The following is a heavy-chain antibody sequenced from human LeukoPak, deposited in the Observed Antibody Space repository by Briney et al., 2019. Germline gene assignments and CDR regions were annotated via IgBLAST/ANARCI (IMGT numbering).Heavy chain of an antibody. Sequence: SVKVSCKASGYTFTSYDISWVRQAPGQGLEWMGRIIPILGIANYAQKFQGRVTITADKSTSTAYMELSSLSSEDTAVYYGAGSSSGYYYGDDAFDIWGQGTMVTVSS. CDR3: AGSSSGYYYGDDAFDI. D-gene: IGHD3-22*01. V-gene: IGHV1-69*04. J-gene: IGHJ3*02. CDR1: GYTFTSYD. CDR2: IIPILGIA.